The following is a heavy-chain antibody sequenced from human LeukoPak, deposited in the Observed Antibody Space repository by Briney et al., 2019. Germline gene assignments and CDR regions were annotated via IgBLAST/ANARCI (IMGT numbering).Heavy chain of an antibody. CDR3: ARRRGGGYNYFDY. J-gene: IGHJ4*02. CDR2: IYYSGST. D-gene: IGHD5-24*01. CDR1: GGSISSSTYY. V-gene: IGHV4-39*01. Sequence: SETLSLTCTVSGGSISSSTYYWGWIRQPPGKGLEWIGSIYYSGSTFYNPSLKSRLTISVDTSKNLFSLRLSSVTAADTAVYYCARRRGGGYNYFDYWGQGTLVTVSS.